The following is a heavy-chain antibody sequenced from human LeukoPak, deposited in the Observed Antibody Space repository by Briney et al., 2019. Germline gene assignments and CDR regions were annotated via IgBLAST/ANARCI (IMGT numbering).Heavy chain of an antibody. CDR2: IYTSGST. D-gene: IGHD3-22*01. Sequence: SETLSLTCTVSGGSISSYYWSWIRQPAGKGLEWVGRIYTSGSTNYNPSLKSRVTMSVDTSKNQFSLKLSSVTAAHTAVYYCARDTYYYDSSGYYRLDYWGQGTLVTVSS. CDR3: ARDTYYYDSSGYYRLDY. J-gene: IGHJ4*02. CDR1: GGSISSYY. V-gene: IGHV4-4*07.